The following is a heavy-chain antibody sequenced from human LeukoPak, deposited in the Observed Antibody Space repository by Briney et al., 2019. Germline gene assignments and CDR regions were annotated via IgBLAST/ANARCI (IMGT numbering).Heavy chain of an antibody. Sequence: SETLSLTCAVYDGSFSGYYWSWIRQPPGKGLEWIGEINHSGTTNYNPSLKSRVTISLDTSKSQFSLKVRYVTAADTAVYYCARGLNDSWTGENYWGQGTLVTVSS. V-gene: IGHV4-34*01. D-gene: IGHD3-3*01. J-gene: IGHJ4*02. CDR3: ARGLNDSWTGENY. CDR1: DGSFSGYY. CDR2: INHSGTT.